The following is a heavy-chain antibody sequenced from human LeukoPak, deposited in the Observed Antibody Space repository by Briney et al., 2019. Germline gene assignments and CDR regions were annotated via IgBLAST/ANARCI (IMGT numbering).Heavy chain of an antibody. J-gene: IGHJ3*02. CDR3: ARDSGGASSFPDAFDI. CDR2: ISYDGSNK. Sequence: PGRSLRLSCAASGFTFSSYTMHWVRQAPGKGLGWVAVISYDGSNKYYADSVKGRFTISRDNSKNTLYLQMNSLRAEDTAVYYCARDSGGASSFPDAFDIWGQGTMVTVSS. D-gene: IGHD6-13*01. V-gene: IGHV3-30-3*01. CDR1: GFTFSSYT.